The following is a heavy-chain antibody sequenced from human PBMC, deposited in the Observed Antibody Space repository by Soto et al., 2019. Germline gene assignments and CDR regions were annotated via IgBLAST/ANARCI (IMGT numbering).Heavy chain of an antibody. CDR2: MSGDGRT. J-gene: IGHJ4*02. CDR1: GFTFSDSV. V-gene: IGHV3-23*01. Sequence: GGSLRLSCVGSGFTFSDSVMAWVRQAPGKGLEWLSVMSGDGRTRYALSVTGRFTISRDNSKNTLYLQMRSLRAEDAAAYYCVKWHTSNFDSLPFTGFDFWGQGTQLTVLL. CDR3: VKWHTSNFDSLPFTGFDF. D-gene: IGHD3-22*01.